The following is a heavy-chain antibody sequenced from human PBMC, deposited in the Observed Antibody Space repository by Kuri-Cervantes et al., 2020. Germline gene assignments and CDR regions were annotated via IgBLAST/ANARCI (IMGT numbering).Heavy chain of an antibody. CDR3: AQVQAAGYSYGHYYMDV. CDR1: GLTFSSYG. V-gene: IGHV3-30*02. D-gene: IGHD5-18*01. CDR2: IRYDGSHK. Sequence: GESLKISCAASGLTFSSYGMHWVRQAPGKGLEWVAFIRYDGSHKYYVDSVKGRFTISRDNSKNTLHLQMNSLRTEDTAVYYCAQVQAAGYSYGHYYMDVWGKGTTVTDSS. J-gene: IGHJ6*03.